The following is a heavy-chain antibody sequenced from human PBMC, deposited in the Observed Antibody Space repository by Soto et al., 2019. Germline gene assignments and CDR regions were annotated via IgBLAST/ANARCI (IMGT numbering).Heavy chain of an antibody. CDR2: ISAYNGNT. J-gene: IGHJ6*03. D-gene: IGHD3-9*01. CDR1: GYTFTSYG. CDR3: ARAASYDILTGYYPLVYYYYYMDV. V-gene: IGHV1-18*01. Sequence: ASVKVSCKASGYTFTSYGISWVRQAPGQGLEWMGWISAYNGNTNYAQKLQGRVTMTTDTSTSTAYMELRSLRSDDTAVYYCARAASYDILTGYYPLVYYYYYMDVWGKGTTVTVSS.